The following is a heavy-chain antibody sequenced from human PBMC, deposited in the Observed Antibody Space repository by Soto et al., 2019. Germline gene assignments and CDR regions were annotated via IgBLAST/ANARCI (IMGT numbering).Heavy chain of an antibody. V-gene: IGHV3-74*01. CDR2: INTDGSST. CDR1: GFTFSSFW. Sequence: EVQLVESGGGLVQPGGSLRLSCAVSGFTFSSFWMHWVRQAPGEGLVWVSRINTDGSSTSYADSVKGRFTISRDNAKNTLYLQMNSLRVEDTAMYYCAKRGVDIFVLSYWGQGTLVTVSS. D-gene: IGHD3-10*01. J-gene: IGHJ4*02. CDR3: AKRGVDIFVLSY.